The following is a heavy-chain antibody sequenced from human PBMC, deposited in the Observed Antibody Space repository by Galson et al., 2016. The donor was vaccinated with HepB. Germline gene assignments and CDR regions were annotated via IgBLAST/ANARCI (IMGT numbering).Heavy chain of an antibody. D-gene: IGHD6-13*01. CDR3: ARIRYTNTWYSYYNGMDV. CDR1: GFSLSTSGMR. V-gene: IGHV2-70*01. Sequence: PALVKPPQTLTLTCTFSGFSLSTSGMRVIWIRQPPGKALEWLSLIDGGGDKYYSISLKTRLTISKDTSKNQVVLTMTNMDPVDTGTYYCARIRYTNTWYSYYNGMDVWGQGTAVTVSS. J-gene: IGHJ6*02. CDR2: IDGGGDK.